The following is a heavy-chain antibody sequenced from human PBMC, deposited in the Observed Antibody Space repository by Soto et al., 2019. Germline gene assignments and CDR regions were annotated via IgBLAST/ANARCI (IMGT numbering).Heavy chain of an antibody. Sequence: ASAKVSCKASGYTFTSYDISWVRQATGQGLEWMGWMNPNSGNTGYAQKFQGRVTMTRNTSISTAYMELSSLRSEDTAVYYCARVNTQNYYGSGSYSPYYFDYWGQGTLVTVSS. CDR1: GYTFTSYD. CDR3: ARVNTQNYYGSGSYSPYYFDY. CDR2: MNPNSGNT. D-gene: IGHD3-10*01. V-gene: IGHV1-8*01. J-gene: IGHJ4*02.